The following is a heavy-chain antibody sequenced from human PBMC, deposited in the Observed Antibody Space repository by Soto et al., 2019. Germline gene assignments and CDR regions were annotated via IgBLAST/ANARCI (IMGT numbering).Heavy chain of an antibody. J-gene: IGHJ4*02. CDR2: IYYSGST. D-gene: IGHD3-10*01. CDR1: GGSISSGDYY. CDR3: ARVRATYYYGSGSH. V-gene: IGHV4-30-4*01. Sequence: SETLSLTCTVSGGSISSGDYYWSWIRQPPGKGLEWIGYIYYSGSTYYNPSLKSRVTISVDTSKNQFSLKLSSVTAADTAVYYCARVRATYYYGSGSHWGQGTLVTV.